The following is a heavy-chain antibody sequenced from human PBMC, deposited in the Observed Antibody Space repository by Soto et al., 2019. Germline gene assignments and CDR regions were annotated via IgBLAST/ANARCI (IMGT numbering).Heavy chain of an antibody. CDR2: MNPNSGNT. CDR3: ARIGGYDSANDAFDI. D-gene: IGHD5-12*01. J-gene: IGHJ3*02. V-gene: IGHV1-8*01. Sequence: ASVKVSYKASGYTFTSYDINWVRQATGQGLEWMGWMNPNSGNTGYAQKFQGRVTMTRNTSISTAYMELSSLRSEDTAVYYCARIGGYDSANDAFDIWGQGTMVTVSS. CDR1: GYTFTSYD.